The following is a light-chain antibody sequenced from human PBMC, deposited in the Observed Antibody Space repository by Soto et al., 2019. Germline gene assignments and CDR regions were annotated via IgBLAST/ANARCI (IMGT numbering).Light chain of an antibody. CDR2: DAS. Sequence: EIVLTQSPATLSLSPGEEPTPPGRPGRVVSSYLAWYHQKPGQAPRLLIYDASNRATGIPARFSGSGSGTDFTLTISSLEPEDFAVYYCQQRSNWPPWTFGQGTKVEIK. CDR1: RVVSSY. CDR3: QQRSNWPPWT. J-gene: IGKJ1*01. V-gene: IGKV3-11*01.